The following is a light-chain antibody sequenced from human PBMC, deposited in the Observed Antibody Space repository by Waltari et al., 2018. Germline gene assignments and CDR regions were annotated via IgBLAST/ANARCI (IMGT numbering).Light chain of an antibody. CDR1: SPNIGGNY. V-gene: IGLV1-51*01. CDR3: GTWDRSLAAGV. CDR2: DNY. Sequence: QTVLTQPPSVSAAPGQKVTISCSGSSPNIGGNYVAWYQHLPGAAPKLVIYDNYQRPSGIPDRFSGSKSGTSATLVITGLQTGDEADYYCGTWDRSLAAGVFGGGTKVTVL. J-gene: IGLJ3*02.